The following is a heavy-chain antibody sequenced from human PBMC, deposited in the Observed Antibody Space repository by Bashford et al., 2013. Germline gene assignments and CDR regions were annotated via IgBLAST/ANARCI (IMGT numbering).Heavy chain of an antibody. CDR3: ARGRYTTSSSYWFGNWFDA. CDR2: ISPSGST. J-gene: IGHJ5*02. D-gene: IGHD1-26*01. Sequence: YWIGWVRQMPGKGLEWIGDISPSGSTNYNPSLQSRVTISVDTSKNQFSLKLDSVTAADTSIYYCARGRYTTSSSYWFGNWFDAWGQGTLVTVSS. CDR1: Y. V-gene: IGHV4-34*01.